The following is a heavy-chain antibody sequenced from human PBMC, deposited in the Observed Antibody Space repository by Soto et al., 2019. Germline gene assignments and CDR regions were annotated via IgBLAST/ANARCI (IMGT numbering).Heavy chain of an antibody. D-gene: IGHD5-12*01. CDR1: GFTFSSYA. V-gene: IGHV3-23*01. CDR2: LSGRGGST. Sequence: GGSLRLSCAASGFTFSSYAMSWVRQAPGKGLEWVSALSGRGGSTYSADSVKGRFTISSDNSKNTLYLQMNSLRAEDTAVYYGAKWGNSGYEKEGENYWGEGTLGTVSS. CDR3: AKWGNSGYEKEGENY. J-gene: IGHJ4*02.